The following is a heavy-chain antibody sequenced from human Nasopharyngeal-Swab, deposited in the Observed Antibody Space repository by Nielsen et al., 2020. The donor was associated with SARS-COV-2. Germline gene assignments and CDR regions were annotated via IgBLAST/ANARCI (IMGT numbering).Heavy chain of an antibody. J-gene: IGHJ5*02. D-gene: IGHD2-2*01. CDR1: GGSFSGYY. V-gene: IGHV4-34*01. CDR3: ASSVVAVLRYWFGP. CDR2: INHSGST. Sequence: SETLSLTCAVYGGSFSGYYWSWIRQPPGKGLEWIGEINHSGSTNYNPSLKSRVTISVDTSKNQFSLKLSSVTAADTAVYYCASSVVAVLRYWFGPWGQGTLVTVSS.